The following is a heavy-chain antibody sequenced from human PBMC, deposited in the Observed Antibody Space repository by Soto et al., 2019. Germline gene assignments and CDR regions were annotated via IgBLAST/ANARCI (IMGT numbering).Heavy chain of an antibody. CDR2: IFFSGST. CDR3: ARSTIAAAGMVGFFDP. Sequence: QLQLQESGPGLVKPSETLSLTCSVSGGSITTSSYYWGWLRQPPGNGLECIGSIFFSGSTYYNPSLKSRVTISIDTSKNQFSLKLNSVTAADTALYYCARSTIAAAGMVGFFDPWGQGTLVTVSS. J-gene: IGHJ5*02. D-gene: IGHD6-13*01. V-gene: IGHV4-39*01. CDR1: GGSITTSSYY.